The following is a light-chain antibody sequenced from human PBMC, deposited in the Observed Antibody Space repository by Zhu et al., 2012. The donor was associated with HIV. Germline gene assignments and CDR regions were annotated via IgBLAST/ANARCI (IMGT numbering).Light chain of an antibody. CDR3: HQYENWPPT. Sequence: ETVLTQSPVILSVSPGERGTLSCSASQSVGTNLAWYQRKPGQPPRLLISRASDRSSGIPGRFSGSGSGTEFTLTITSLESEDFAVYYCHQYENWPPTFGQGTEVE. J-gene: IGKJ1*01. CDR1: QSVGTN. CDR2: RAS. V-gene: IGKV3-15*01.